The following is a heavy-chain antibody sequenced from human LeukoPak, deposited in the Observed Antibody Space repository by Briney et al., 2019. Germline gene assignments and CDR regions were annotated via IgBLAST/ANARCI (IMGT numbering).Heavy chain of an antibody. CDR3: ARELSSNWFDP. V-gene: IGHV4-59*01. D-gene: IGHD3-16*02. CDR1: GGSISSYY. Sequence: SETLSLTCTVSGGSISSYYWSWIRQPPGKGLEWIGYIYYSGSTNYNPSLKSQVTISVDTSKNQFSLKLSSVTAADTAVYYCARELSSNWFDPWGQGTLVTVSS. J-gene: IGHJ5*02. CDR2: IYYSGST.